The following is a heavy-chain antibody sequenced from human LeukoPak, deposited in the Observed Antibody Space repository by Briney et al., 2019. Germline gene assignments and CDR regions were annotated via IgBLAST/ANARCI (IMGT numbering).Heavy chain of an antibody. Sequence: GGSLRLSCAASGFTFSSYAMSWVRQAAAKGLEWVSAISGSGGSTYYADSVKGRFTISKDNAKNTVYLQMNSLRAEDTAVYYCVSFYETYWGRGTLVTVSS. CDR1: GFTFSSYA. V-gene: IGHV3-23*01. CDR3: VSFYETY. D-gene: IGHD2/OR15-2a*01. CDR2: ISGSGGST. J-gene: IGHJ4*02.